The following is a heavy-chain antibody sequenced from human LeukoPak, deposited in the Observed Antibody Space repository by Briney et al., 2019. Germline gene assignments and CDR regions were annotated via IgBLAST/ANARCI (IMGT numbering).Heavy chain of an antibody. V-gene: IGHV3-21*01. J-gene: IGHJ4*02. Sequence: GGSLRLSCAASGFTFSRNAMNWVHQAPGKGLEWVSFISSSSNYMSYADSVKGRFTISRDNAKNSLYLQMNSLRAEDTAVYYCARPLDSSNNYFDYWGQGTLVTVSA. CDR1: GFTFSRNA. CDR2: ISSSSNYM. D-gene: IGHD6-13*01. CDR3: ARPLDSSNNYFDY.